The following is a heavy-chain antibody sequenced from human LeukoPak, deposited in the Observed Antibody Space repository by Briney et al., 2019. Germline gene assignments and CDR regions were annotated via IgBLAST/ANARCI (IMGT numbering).Heavy chain of an antibody. Sequence: ASVKVSCKASGYTFTSYDINWVRQATGQGLEWMGWMNPNSGNTGYAQKLQGRVTMTTDTSTSTAYMELRSLRSDDTAVYYCARHIRGEYCSGGSCRPSDAFDIWGQGTMVTVSS. CDR1: GYTFTSYD. J-gene: IGHJ3*02. CDR3: ARHIRGEYCSGGSCRPSDAFDI. D-gene: IGHD2-15*01. V-gene: IGHV1-8*01. CDR2: MNPNSGNT.